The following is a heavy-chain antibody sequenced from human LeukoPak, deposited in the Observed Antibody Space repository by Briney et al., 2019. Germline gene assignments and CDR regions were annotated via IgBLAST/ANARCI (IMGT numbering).Heavy chain of an antibody. CDR3: AKVGDVHRAIHY. D-gene: IGHD5-18*01. J-gene: IGHJ4*02. Sequence: GGPLRLSCAASGVTFSSYAMSWVRQAPGKGLEWVSGISGSGGSTYYADSVKGRFNISIDTSNNAPYLQMNSLSDEETPVYSCAKVGDVHRAIHYWGQGTLVTVSS. CDR2: ISGSGGST. V-gene: IGHV3-23*01. CDR1: GVTFSSYA.